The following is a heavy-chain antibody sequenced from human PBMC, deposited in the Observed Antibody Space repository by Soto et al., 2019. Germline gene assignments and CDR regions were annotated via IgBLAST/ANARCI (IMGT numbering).Heavy chain of an antibody. CDR3: AKDRFGSFYYMDV. CDR2: ISYDGSNK. Sequence: QVQLVESGGGVVQPGRSLRLSCAASGFTFSSYGMHWVRQAPGKGLEWVAVISYDGSNKYYADSVKGRFTISRDNSKNTLYLQMNRLRAEDTAVYYCAKDRFGSFYYMDVWGKGTTVTVSS. D-gene: IGHD3-10*01. CDR1: GFTFSSYG. J-gene: IGHJ6*03. V-gene: IGHV3-30*18.